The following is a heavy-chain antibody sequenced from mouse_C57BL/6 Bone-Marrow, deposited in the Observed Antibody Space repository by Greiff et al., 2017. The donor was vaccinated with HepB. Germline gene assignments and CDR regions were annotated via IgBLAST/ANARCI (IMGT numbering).Heavy chain of an antibody. CDR3: ASPYYSNYGFFDY. V-gene: IGHV1-82*01. CDR1: GYAFSSSW. CDR2: IYPGDGDT. J-gene: IGHJ2*01. D-gene: IGHD2-5*01. Sequence: VMLVESGPELVKPGASVKISCKASGYAFSSSWMNWVKQRPGKGLEWIGRIYPGDGDTNYNGKFKGKATLTADKSSSTAYMQLSSLTSEDSAVYFCASPYYSNYGFFDYWGQGTTLTVSS.